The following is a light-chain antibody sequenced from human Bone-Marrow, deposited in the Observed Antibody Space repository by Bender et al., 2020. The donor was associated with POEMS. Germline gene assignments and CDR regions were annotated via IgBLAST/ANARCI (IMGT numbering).Light chain of an antibody. J-gene: IGLJ3*02. CDR2: SSH. CDR3: AVWDDSLNGWV. CDR1: SSNIGAHA. V-gene: IGLV1-44*01. Sequence: QSVLTQPPSASGTPGQRVTISCSGGSSNIGAHAVNWYQHLPGTAPNLLIYSSHRRPSEVPDRFSGSRSGTSAALASCGLQSEDEADYYCAVWDDSLNGWVFGGGTKLTVL.